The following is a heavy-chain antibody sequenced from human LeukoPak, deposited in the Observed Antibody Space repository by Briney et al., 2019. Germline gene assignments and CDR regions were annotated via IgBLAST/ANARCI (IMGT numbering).Heavy chain of an antibody. V-gene: IGHV3-21*01. CDR3: ARDHAVAGPFDYYYGMDV. Sequence: GGSLRLSCAASGFTFSSYSMNWVRQAPGKGLEWVSSISSSSSYIYYADSVKGRFTISRDNAKNSLYLQMNSLRAEDTAVYYCARDHAVAGPFDYYYGMDVWGQGTTVTVSS. CDR2: ISSSSSYI. J-gene: IGHJ6*02. CDR1: GFTFSSYS. D-gene: IGHD6-19*01.